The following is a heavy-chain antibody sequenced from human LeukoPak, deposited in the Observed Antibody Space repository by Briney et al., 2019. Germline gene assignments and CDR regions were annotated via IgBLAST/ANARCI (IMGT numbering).Heavy chain of an antibody. J-gene: IGHJ1*01. CDR1: GFSFSRYV. CDR3: AKDRIALAGTCPDS. Sequence: GGSLRLSCAASGFSFSRYVMSWVRQAPGKGLEWVSSISGSGHTYYADSVKGRFTVSRDNSNNTMYLQMSYLRAEDTAVYYCAKDRIALAGTCPDSWGQGTLVTVSS. V-gene: IGHV3-23*01. D-gene: IGHD6-19*01. CDR2: ISGSGHT.